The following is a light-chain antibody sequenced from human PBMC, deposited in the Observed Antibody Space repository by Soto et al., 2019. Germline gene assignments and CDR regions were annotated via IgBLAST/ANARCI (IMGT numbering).Light chain of an antibody. CDR3: SSYTSRNTLDYV. J-gene: IGLJ1*01. V-gene: IGLV2-14*01. CDR2: EVS. CDR1: SSDVGASNF. Sequence: QSALTQPASVSGSPGQSITISCTGTSSDVGASNFVSWYQQHPNKAPKLLIYEVSDRSLGVSHRFSGSKSGNTASLTISGLQADDEADYYCSSYTSRNTLDYVFGTGTKLTVL.